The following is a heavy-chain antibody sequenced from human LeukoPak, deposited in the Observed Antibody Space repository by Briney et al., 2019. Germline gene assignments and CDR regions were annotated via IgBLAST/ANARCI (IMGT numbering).Heavy chain of an antibody. Sequence: SGTLSLTCAVSGGSISSSNWWSWVRQPPGKGLEWIGEIYHSGSTNYNPSLKSRVTISVDKSKNQFSLKLSSVTAADTAVYYCARCGYSYGRGDNWFDPWGQGTLVTVSS. V-gene: IGHV4-4*02. CDR3: ARCGYSYGRGDNWFDP. CDR2: IYHSGST. D-gene: IGHD5-18*01. CDR1: GGSISSSNW. J-gene: IGHJ5*02.